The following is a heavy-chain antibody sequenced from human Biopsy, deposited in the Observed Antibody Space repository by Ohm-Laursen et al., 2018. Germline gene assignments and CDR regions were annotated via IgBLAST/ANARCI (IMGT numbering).Heavy chain of an antibody. CDR1: RGSFGGYY. V-gene: IGHV4-59*01. Sequence: SQTLSLTCTVSRGSFGGYYWSWIRQTPGRGLQYIEYIHNDDTHYNPSLESRVTISLDTSKSQFSLKLTSVTAADTGVYFCSRGRVGKGTRSPSWGLYDTYYKYHAMDVWGPGTAVTVSS. CDR2: IHNDDT. CDR3: SRGRVGKGTRSPSWGLYDTYYKYHAMDV. D-gene: IGHD3-10*01. J-gene: IGHJ6*02.